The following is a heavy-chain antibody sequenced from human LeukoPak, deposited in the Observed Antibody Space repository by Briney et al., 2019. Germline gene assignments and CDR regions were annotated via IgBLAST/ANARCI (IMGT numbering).Heavy chain of an antibody. Sequence: SETLSLTCTVSGGSISSYYWSWIRQPPGKGLEWIGYIYYSGSTNYNPSLKRRVTISVDTSKNQFSLKLSSVTAADTAVYYCARTTEAHSWRTRYYDYYMDVWGKGTTVTVSS. V-gene: IGHV4-59*01. CDR2: IYYSGST. CDR3: ARTTEAHSWRTRYYDYYMDV. J-gene: IGHJ6*03. CDR1: GGSISSYY. D-gene: IGHD6-13*01.